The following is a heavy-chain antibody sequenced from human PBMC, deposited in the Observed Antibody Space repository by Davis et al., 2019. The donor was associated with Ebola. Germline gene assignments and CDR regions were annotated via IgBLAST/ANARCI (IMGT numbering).Heavy chain of an antibody. CDR3: ARDAFSGRIDY. Sequence: GESLKISCAASGFTFSSYWMHWVRQAPGKGLLGFPLINSDGSSTSYADSVKGRFTISRDNSKNTLYLQMNSLRAEDTAVYYCARDAFSGRIDYWGQGTLVTVSS. D-gene: IGHD5-12*01. V-gene: IGHV3-74*01. J-gene: IGHJ4*02. CDR2: INSDGSST. CDR1: GFTFSSYW.